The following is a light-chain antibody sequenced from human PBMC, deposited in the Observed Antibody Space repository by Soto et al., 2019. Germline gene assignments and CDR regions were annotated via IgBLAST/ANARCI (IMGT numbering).Light chain of an antibody. V-gene: IGKV3-20*01. Sequence: EIVLTQSPGTLSLSPGKRATLSGRASQSISSSYLAWYQQQPGQPPRLLMSGTSNRATGTPDRFSGGGSGTDFTLTISRLEPEDFAVYYCQQFSSYPLTFGGGTKVDIK. CDR3: QQFSSYPLT. CDR1: QSISSSY. J-gene: IGKJ4*01. CDR2: GTS.